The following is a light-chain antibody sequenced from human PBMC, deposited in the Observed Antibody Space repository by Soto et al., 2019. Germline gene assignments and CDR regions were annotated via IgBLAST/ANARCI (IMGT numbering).Light chain of an antibody. V-gene: IGKV3-20*01. CDR2: GAS. J-gene: IGKJ5*01. CDR1: QSVSSSY. Sequence: LTQSPSILSVSTGERATLSCRASQSVSSSYLAWYQQKPGQAPRLLIYGASGRAAGIPDRLSGSGSGTDFTLTISRLEPEDFAVYYCQQYGSSPPITFGQGTRLEIK. CDR3: QQYGSSPPIT.